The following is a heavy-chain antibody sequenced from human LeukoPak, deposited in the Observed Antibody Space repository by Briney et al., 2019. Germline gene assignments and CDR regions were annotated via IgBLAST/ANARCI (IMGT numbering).Heavy chain of an antibody. J-gene: IGHJ4*02. V-gene: IGHV4-30-2*01. CDR2: IYHSGST. CDR1: GFTFSSYA. D-gene: IGHD4-17*01. CDR3: ARAVTTDYFDY. Sequence: CAASGFTFSSYAMSWIRQPPGKGLEWIGHIYHSGSTYYNPSLKSRVTISVDKSKNQFSLKLSSVTAADTAVYFCARAVTTDYFDYWGQGTLVTVSS.